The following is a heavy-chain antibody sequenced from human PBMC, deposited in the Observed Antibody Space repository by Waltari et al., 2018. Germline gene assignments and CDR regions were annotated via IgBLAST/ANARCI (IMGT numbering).Heavy chain of an antibody. Sequence: QVQLQESGPGLVKPSETLSLTCTVSGGSISSYYWSWIRKPPGKGLEWIGYIYYSGSTNYNPSLKSRVTISVDTSKNQFSLKLSSVTAADTAVYYCARGYCSSTSCYPNWFDPWGQGTLVTVSS. V-gene: IGHV4-59*01. CDR2: IYYSGST. J-gene: IGHJ5*02. CDR1: GGSISSYY. D-gene: IGHD2-2*01. CDR3: ARGYCSSTSCYPNWFDP.